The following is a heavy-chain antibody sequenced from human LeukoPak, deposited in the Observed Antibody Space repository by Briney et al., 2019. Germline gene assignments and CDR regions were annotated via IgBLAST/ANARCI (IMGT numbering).Heavy chain of an antibody. CDR2: IYYSGST. CDR3: ARTRIDWLSSDY. V-gene: IGHV4-59*01. Sequence: SETLSLTCTVSGGSISSYYWSWIRQPPGKGLEWIGYIYYSGSTKYNPSLKTRITISVDTSKNQFSLKLNSVTTADTAVYYCARTRIDWLSSDYWDQGTLVTVSS. CDR1: GGSISSYY. D-gene: IGHD3-9*01. J-gene: IGHJ4*02.